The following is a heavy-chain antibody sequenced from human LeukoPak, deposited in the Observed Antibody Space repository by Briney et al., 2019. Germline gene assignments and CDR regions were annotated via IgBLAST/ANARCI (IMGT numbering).Heavy chain of an antibody. D-gene: IGHD6-19*01. Sequence: ASVKVSCKVSGYTLTELSMHWVRQAPGKGLEWMGGFDPEDGETIYAQKFQGGVTMTEDTSTDTAYMELSSLRSEDTAVYYCATLETQQWLLFDYWGQGTLVTVSS. CDR2: FDPEDGET. CDR1: GYTLTELS. J-gene: IGHJ4*02. V-gene: IGHV1-24*01. CDR3: ATLETQQWLLFDY.